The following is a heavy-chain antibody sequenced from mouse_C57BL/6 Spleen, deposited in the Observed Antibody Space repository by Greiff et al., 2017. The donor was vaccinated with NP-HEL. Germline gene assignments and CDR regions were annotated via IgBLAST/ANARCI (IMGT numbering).Heavy chain of an antibody. CDR3: ARDYYGTKGWFAY. CDR2: IDPSDSYT. J-gene: IGHJ3*01. Sequence: QVQLQQPGAELVMPGASVKLSCKASGYTFTSYWMHWVKQRPGQGLEWIGEIDPSDSYTNYNQKFKGKSTLTVDKSSSTAYMQLSSLTSEDSAVYYCARDYYGTKGWFAYWGQGTLVTVSA. D-gene: IGHD1-1*01. CDR1: GYTFTSYW. V-gene: IGHV1-69*01.